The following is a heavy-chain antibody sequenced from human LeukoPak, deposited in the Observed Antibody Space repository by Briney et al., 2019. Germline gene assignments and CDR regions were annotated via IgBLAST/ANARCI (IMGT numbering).Heavy chain of an antibody. Sequence: PGRSLRLSCAASGFTFSSYAMHWVRQAPGKGLEWVSSISSSSSYIYYADSVKGRFTISRDNAKNSLYLQMNSLRAEDTAVYYCASRVPFDYWGQGTLVTVSS. CDR2: ISSSSSYI. V-gene: IGHV3-21*01. CDR1: GFTFSSYA. CDR3: ASRVPFDY. D-gene: IGHD3-10*01. J-gene: IGHJ4*02.